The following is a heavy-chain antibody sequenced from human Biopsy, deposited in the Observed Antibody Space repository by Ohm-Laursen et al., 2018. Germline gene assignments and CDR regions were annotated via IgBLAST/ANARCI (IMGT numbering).Heavy chain of an antibody. CDR1: SYTFTDYN. CDR2: INCKAGAT. CDR3: ARDPLNGHKHFDY. Sequence: SVKVSCKASSYTFTDYNIHWMRQAPGQGLEWLGYINCKAGATNYAQKFQGTATMTRDTSISTAYLALGSLRSADTAIYYCARDPLNGHKHFDYWGQGSLVTVSS. J-gene: IGHJ4*02. D-gene: IGHD2-8*01. V-gene: IGHV1-2*02.